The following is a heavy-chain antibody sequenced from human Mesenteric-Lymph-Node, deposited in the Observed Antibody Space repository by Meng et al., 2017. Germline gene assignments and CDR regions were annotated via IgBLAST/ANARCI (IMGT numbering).Heavy chain of an antibody. CDR3: ASAGYYCLDY. CDR1: GGSISSGDW. J-gene: IGHJ4*02. CDR2: IHHTGST. Sequence: VHCQESGPGRVKPSGTLSLTCAVSGGSISSGDWWSWVRQPPGKGLEWIGEIHHTGSTNYNPSFKSRVTILVDKSENLFSLRLTSVTAADTAVYYCASAGYYCLDYWGQGSLVTVSS. D-gene: IGHD2/OR15-2a*01. V-gene: IGHV4-4*02.